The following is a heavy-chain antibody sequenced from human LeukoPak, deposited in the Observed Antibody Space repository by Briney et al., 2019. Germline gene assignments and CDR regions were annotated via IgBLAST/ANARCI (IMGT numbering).Heavy chain of an antibody. CDR1: GGSISSYY. CDR3: ARGLYSSDWYFDY. Sequence: SETLSLTCTVSGGSISSYYWSWIRQPPGKGLEWIGYIYYSGSTNYNPSLKSRVTISVDTSKNQFSLKLSSVTAADTAVYYCARGLYSSDWYFDYWGQGTLVTVSS. J-gene: IGHJ4*02. D-gene: IGHD6-19*01. V-gene: IGHV4-59*01. CDR2: IYYSGST.